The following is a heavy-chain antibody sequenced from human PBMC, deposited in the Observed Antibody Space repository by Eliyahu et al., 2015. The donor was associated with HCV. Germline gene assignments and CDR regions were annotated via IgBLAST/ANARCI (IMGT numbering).Heavy chain of an antibody. J-gene: IGHJ4*02. CDR3: AKDRGSSSPLSPDY. V-gene: IGHV3-23*01. Sequence: EVQLLESGGGLVQPGGSLRLSCAASGFXFSNYAMSXXRXXPGKGLGWVSAISGSGGSTYYADSVKGRFTISRDSSKNTLYLQMNSLRAEDTAVYYCAKDRGSSSPLSPDYWGQGTLVTVSS. CDR2: ISGSGGST. CDR1: GFXFSNYA. D-gene: IGHD6-6*01.